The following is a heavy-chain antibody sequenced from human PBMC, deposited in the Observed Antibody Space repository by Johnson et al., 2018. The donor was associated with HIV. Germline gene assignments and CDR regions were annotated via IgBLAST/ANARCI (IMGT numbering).Heavy chain of an antibody. CDR1: GFTFSNYD. J-gene: IGHJ3*01. D-gene: IGHD3-16*01. CDR2: IGTAGDT. Sequence: VQLVESGGGLVQPGGSLRLSCAASGFTFSNYDMHWVRQPPGKGLEWVSVIGTAGDTYYPGSVKGRFTISRENAKNSLYLQMNSLRAGDTAVYHCARGLCLTPYVFDFWGQGTMVTVSS. CDR3: ARGLCLTPYVFDF. V-gene: IGHV3-13*01.